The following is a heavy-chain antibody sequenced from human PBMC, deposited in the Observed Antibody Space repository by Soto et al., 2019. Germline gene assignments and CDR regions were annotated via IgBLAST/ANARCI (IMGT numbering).Heavy chain of an antibody. CDR2: IYPGDSDT. CDR1: GYSFTSYW. CDR3: ARQEGYNWDYYYYGMDV. D-gene: IGHD1-1*01. Sequence: HGESLKISCKGSGYSFTSYWIGWVRQMPGKGLEWMGIIYPGDSDTRYSPSFQGQVTISADKSISTAYLQWSSLKASDTAMYYCARQEGYNWDYYYYGMDVWGQGTTVTVSS. V-gene: IGHV5-51*01. J-gene: IGHJ6*02.